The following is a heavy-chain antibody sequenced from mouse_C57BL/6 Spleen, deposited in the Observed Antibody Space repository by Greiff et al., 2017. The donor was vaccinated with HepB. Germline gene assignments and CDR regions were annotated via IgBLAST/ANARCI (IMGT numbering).Heavy chain of an antibody. J-gene: IGHJ4*01. CDR3: EGTVVAEGYAMDY. CDR1: GYTFTSYG. D-gene: IGHD1-1*01. V-gene: IGHV1-81*01. Sequence: VHLVESGAELARPGASVKLSCKASGYTFTSYGISWVKQRTGQGLEWIGEIYPRSGNTYYNEKFKGKATLTADKSSSTAYMELRSLTSEDSAVYFCEGTVVAEGYAMDYWGQGTSVTVSS. CDR2: IYPRSGNT.